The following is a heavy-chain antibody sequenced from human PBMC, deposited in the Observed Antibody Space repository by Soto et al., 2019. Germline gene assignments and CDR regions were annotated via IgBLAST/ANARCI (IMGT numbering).Heavy chain of an antibody. V-gene: IGHV3-33*01. CDR3: ARDQGEKMRALQAFDI. CDR1: GFTFSSYG. D-gene: IGHD1-26*01. CDR2: IWYDGSNK. J-gene: IGHJ3*02. Sequence: QVQLVESGGGVVQPGRSLRLSCAASGFTFSSYGMHWVRQAPGKGLEWVAVIWYDGSNKYYADSVKGRFTISRDNSKNTLYLQMNGLRAEDTAVYYCARDQGEKMRALQAFDIWGQGTMVTVSS.